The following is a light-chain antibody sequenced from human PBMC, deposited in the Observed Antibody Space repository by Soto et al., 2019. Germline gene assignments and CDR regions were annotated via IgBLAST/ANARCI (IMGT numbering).Light chain of an antibody. CDR1: SSNIGNNN. Sequence: QSVLTQPPSVSAAPRQKVSISCSGSSSNIGNNNVAWYQQVPGTAPKLLIYDNDKRPSGIPDRFSGSKSGTSATLGITGLQTGDEADYYCGTWDSSLSAYVFGTGTKVTVL. CDR2: DND. V-gene: IGLV1-51*01. J-gene: IGLJ1*01. CDR3: GTWDSSLSAYV.